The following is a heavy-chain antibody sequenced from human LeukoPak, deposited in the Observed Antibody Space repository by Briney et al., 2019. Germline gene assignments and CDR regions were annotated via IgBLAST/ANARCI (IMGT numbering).Heavy chain of an antibody. CDR3: AIRYSGSYNDY. CDR1: GGSISYFY. J-gene: IGHJ4*02. CDR2: IYTSGST. Sequence: PSETLSLTCTVSGGSISYFYWSWIRQPAGKGLEWIGRIYTSGSTNYNPSLKSRVTMSVDTSKKQFSLKLSSVTAADTAMYYCAIRYSGSYNDYWGQGTLVTVSS. D-gene: IGHD1-26*01. V-gene: IGHV4-4*07.